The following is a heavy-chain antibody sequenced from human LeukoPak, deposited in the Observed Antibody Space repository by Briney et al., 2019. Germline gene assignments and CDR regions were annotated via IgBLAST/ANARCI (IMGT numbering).Heavy chain of an antibody. Sequence: GGSLRLSCAASGLTFSNYWMDWVRQAPGKGLEWVANIKQDGSEKNYVDSVKGRFIISRDNAKNSLYLQMNTLRADDTAVYYCARDGFGTGSNWGQGTLVTVSS. D-gene: IGHD3-16*01. J-gene: IGHJ4*02. V-gene: IGHV3-7*03. CDR1: GLTFSNYW. CDR2: IKQDGSEK. CDR3: ARDGFGTGSN.